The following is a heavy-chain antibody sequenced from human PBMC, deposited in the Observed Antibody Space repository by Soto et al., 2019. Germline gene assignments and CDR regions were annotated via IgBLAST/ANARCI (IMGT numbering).Heavy chain of an antibody. J-gene: IGHJ4*02. D-gene: IGHD6-13*01. CDR3: ASSRIAAAGSPNFDY. V-gene: IGHV4-30-4*01. Sequence: QVQLQESGPGLVKPSQTLSLTCTVSGGSISSGDNYWSWIRQPPGKGLEWIGYIYYSGSTYYNPSLKSRVTISVDTSKIQFSLKLSSVTAADTAVYYCASSRIAAAGSPNFDYWGQGTLVTVSS. CDR1: GGSISSGDNY. CDR2: IYYSGST.